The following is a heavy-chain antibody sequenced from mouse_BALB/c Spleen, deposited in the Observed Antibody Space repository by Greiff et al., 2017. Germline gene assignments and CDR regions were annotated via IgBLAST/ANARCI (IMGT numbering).Heavy chain of an antibody. D-gene: IGHD4-1*01. CDR3: ARHWDDAMDY. CDR2: IDTSDSYT. J-gene: IGHJ4*01. CDR1: GYTFTDYW. Sequence: QVQLQQPGAELVMPGASVKMSCKASGYTFTDYWLHWVKQRPGQGLEWIGAIDTSDSYTSYNQKFKGKATLTVDESSSTAYMQLSSLTSEDSAVYYCARHWDDAMDYWGQGTSVTVSA. V-gene: IGHV1-69*01.